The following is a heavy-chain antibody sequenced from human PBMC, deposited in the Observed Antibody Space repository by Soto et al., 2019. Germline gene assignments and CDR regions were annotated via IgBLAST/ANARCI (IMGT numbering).Heavy chain of an antibody. CDR1: GGTFSSYA. V-gene: IGHV1-69*01. Sequence: QVQLVQSGAEVKKPGSSVKVSCKASGGTFSSYAISWVRRAPGQGLEWMGGIIPIFGTANYAQKFQGRVTITADESTSTAYMELSSLRSEDTAVYYCARDWYSYGHLGNWFDPWGQGTLVTVSS. D-gene: IGHD5-18*01. CDR2: IIPIFGTA. CDR3: ARDWYSYGHLGNWFDP. J-gene: IGHJ5*02.